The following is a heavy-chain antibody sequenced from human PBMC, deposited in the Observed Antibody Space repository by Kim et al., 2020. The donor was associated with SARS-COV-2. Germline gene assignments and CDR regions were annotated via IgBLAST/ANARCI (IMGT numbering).Heavy chain of an antibody. D-gene: IGHD5-12*01. CDR1: GGTFSSYA. J-gene: IGHJ6*02. CDR3: ARAGRWLQFSVGYYYYGMDV. Sequence: SVKVSCKASGGTFSSYAISWVRQAPGQGLESMGGIIPIFGTANYAQKFQGRVTITADESTSTAYMELSSLRSEDTAVYYCARAGRWLQFSVGYYYYGMDVWGQGTTVTVSS. CDR2: IIPIFGTA. V-gene: IGHV1-69*13.